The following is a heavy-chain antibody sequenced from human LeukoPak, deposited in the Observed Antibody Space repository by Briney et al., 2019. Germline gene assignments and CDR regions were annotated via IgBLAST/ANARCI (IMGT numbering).Heavy chain of an antibody. CDR3: SRDIYYSSGYYLDFGY. CDR2: SRNKANSYTT. CDR1: GFTFSDHY. Sequence: PGGSLRLSCVASGFTFSDHYMDWVRQAPGKGLKWVGRSRNKANSYTTEYAASVKGRFTISRDDSKNSLYLQMDSLKTEDTAVYYCSRDIYYSSGYYLDFGYWGQGTLVTVSS. J-gene: IGHJ4*02. V-gene: IGHV3-72*01. D-gene: IGHD3-22*01.